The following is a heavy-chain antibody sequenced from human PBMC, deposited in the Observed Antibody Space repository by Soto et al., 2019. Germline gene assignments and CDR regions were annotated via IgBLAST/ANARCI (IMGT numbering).Heavy chain of an antibody. CDR1: GGSISSDY. D-gene: IGHD6-19*01. J-gene: IGHJ6*03. CDR3: ARGKAVAGLDYFYYMDV. CDR2: IYFSGST. Sequence: QVQLQESGPGLVKPSETLSLTCTVSGGSISSDYWSWIRQPPGKGLEWIGNIYFSGSTYYNPSLKSRVTISVVSSRNQFSLKVSSVTAADTAVYYCARGKAVAGLDYFYYMDVWGTGTTVTVSS. V-gene: IGHV4-59*08.